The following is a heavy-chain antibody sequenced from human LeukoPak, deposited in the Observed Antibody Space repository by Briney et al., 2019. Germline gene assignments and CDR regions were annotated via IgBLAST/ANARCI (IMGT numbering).Heavy chain of an antibody. V-gene: IGHV4-39*02. CDR1: GGSISSSSYY. CDR3: ARDFRYDILTGYSALDAFDI. D-gene: IGHD3-9*01. J-gene: IGHJ3*02. Sequence: PSETLSLTCTVSGGSISSSSYYWGWIRQPPGKGLEWIGSVYYSGSTYYNPSLKSRVTISVDTSKNQFSLKLSSVTAADTAVYYCARDFRYDILTGYSALDAFDIWGQGTMVTVSS. CDR2: VYYSGST.